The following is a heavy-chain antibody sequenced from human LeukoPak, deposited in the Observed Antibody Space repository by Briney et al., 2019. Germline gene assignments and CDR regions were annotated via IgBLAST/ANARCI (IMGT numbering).Heavy chain of an antibody. V-gene: IGHV4-59*12. Sequence: SETLSLTCTVSGGSISSYYWSWIRQPPGKGLEWIGYIYYSGSTNYNPSLKSRVTISVDTSKNQFSLKLSSVTAADTAVYYCARDYDFWSPFDPWGQGTLVTVSS. CDR2: IYYSGST. J-gene: IGHJ5*02. CDR3: ARDYDFWSPFDP. CDR1: GGSISSYY. D-gene: IGHD3-3*01.